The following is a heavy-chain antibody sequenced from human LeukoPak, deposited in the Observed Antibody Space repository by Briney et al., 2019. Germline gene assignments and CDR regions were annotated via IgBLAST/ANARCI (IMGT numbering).Heavy chain of an antibody. D-gene: IGHD5-24*01. Sequence: ASVKVSCKASGYTFTGYYMHWVRQAPGQGLEWMGWINPNSGGTNYAQKFQGRVTMTRDTSISTAYMELSRLRSDDTAVCYCARGGDGYNWLKAFDIWGQGTMVTVSS. V-gene: IGHV1-2*02. J-gene: IGHJ3*02. CDR1: GYTFTGYY. CDR2: INPNSGGT. CDR3: ARGGDGYNWLKAFDI.